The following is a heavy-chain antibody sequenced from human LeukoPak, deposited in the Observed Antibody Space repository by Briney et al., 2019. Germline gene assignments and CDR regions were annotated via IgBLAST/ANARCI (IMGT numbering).Heavy chain of an antibody. D-gene: IGHD4-17*01. J-gene: IGHJ4*02. V-gene: IGHV4-39*01. CDR3: ARQGYADFSPRPFDY. CDR1: GGSINSNNYC. Sequence: PSETLSLTCTVSGGSINSNNYCWGWIRQPPGKGLEWIATIFNTGSTNYNPSLKSRVTISVDTSKNQFSLKLRSVTAADTAVFYCARQGYADFSPRPFDYWGQGTLVTVSS. CDR2: IFNTGST.